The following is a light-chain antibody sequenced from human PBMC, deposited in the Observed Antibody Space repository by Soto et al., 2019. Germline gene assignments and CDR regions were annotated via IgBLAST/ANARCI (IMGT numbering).Light chain of an antibody. V-gene: IGKV2-28*01. J-gene: IGKJ1*01. CDR2: LGS. CDR1: QSLLHSNGYNY. Sequence: DIVMTQSPLSLPVTPGEPASISCRSSQSLLHSNGYNYLDWYLQKPGQSPQLLIYLGSNRASGVTDRFSGSGSSTDFTLKISRVEAEDVGVYYCKQALHHKTFGKCTKGDIK. CDR3: KQALHHKT.